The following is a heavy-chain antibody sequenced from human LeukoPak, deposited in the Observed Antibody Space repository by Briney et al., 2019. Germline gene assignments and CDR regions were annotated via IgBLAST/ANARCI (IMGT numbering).Heavy chain of an antibody. CDR2: XXPIFGTX. V-gene: IGHV1-69*01. Sequence: SVKISCKASGGTFSSYAISWVRQAPGQGLEXXXXXXPIFGTXNYAQKFQGRVXITADEPTSTANMELSSLRSEDTAVYYCASIPYDSSGRGASWFDPWGQGTLVSVSS. CDR1: GGTFSSYA. CDR3: ASIPYDSSGRGASWFDP. D-gene: IGHD3-22*01. J-gene: IGHJ5*02.